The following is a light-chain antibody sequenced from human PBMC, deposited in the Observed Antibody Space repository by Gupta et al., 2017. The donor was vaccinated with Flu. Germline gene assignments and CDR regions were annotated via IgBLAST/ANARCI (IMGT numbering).Light chain of an antibody. CDR2: AAS. CDR3: QQSYSTPWT. CDR1: QSISSY. V-gene: IGKV1-39*01. J-gene: IGKJ1*01. Sequence: DIQMTQSPSALSVSVGDRVTITCRASQSISSYLNWYQQKPGKAPKLLIYAASSLQIGVPSRFSGSGSGTDFTLTISSLQPEDFATYYCQQSYSTPWTFGQGTKVEIK.